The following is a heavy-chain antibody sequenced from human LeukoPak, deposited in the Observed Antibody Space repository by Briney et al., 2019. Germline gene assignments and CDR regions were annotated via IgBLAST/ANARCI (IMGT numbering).Heavy chain of an antibody. J-gene: IGHJ6*03. D-gene: IGHD1-26*01. Sequence: PGGSLRLSCAASGFTFSSYGMHWVRQAPGKGLEWVAVTWYDGSNKYYADSVKGRFTISRYNSKNTLYLQLNSLRVEDTAVYYCAKNRGAGSHYYYHMNVWGKGTTVTVSS. CDR2: TWYDGSNK. V-gene: IGHV3-33*06. CDR3: AKNRGAGSHYYYHMNV. CDR1: GFTFSSYG.